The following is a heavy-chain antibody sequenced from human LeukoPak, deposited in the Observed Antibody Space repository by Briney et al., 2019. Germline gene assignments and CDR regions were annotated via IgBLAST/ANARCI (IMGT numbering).Heavy chain of an antibody. CDR3: SRVACSSTTCYLAY. CDR2: ISSSGSSI. CDR1: GFTFSNYE. Sequence: GGSLRLSCAASGFTFSNYEMNWVRQAPGKGLEWVSYISSSGSSINYAGSVRGRFTTSRDNAENSLSLQMNSLRAEDTAVYYCSRVACSSTTCYLAYWGQGTLVTVSS. J-gene: IGHJ4*02. D-gene: IGHD2-2*01. V-gene: IGHV3-48*03.